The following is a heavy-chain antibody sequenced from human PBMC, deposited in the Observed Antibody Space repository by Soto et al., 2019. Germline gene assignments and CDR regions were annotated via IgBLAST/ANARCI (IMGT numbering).Heavy chain of an antibody. V-gene: IGHV1-18*01. J-gene: IGHJ6*03. CDR3: ARVFFLERGYPPPYYYYYYMDV. CDR1: GYTFTSYG. D-gene: IGHD3-22*01. CDR2: ISAYNGNT. Sequence: ASVKVSCKASGYTFTSYGISWVRQAPGQGLEWMGWISAYNGNTNYAQKLQGRVTMTTDTSTSTAYMELRSLRSDDTAVYYCARVFFLERGYPPPYYYYYYMDVRGKGTKVTVSS.